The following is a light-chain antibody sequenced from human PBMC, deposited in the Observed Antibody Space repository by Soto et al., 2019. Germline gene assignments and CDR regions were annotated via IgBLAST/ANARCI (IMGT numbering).Light chain of an antibody. CDR2: EGN. CDR1: SSDVGSYNL. V-gene: IGLV2-23*01. J-gene: IGLJ1*01. CDR3: CSYAGTNTFV. Sequence: QSALTQPASVSGSPGQSITISCTGTSSDVGSYNLVSWYQQHPGKAPKLMIYEGNKRPSGVSNRFSGSKSANTASLTISGXXTXXXXDYYCCSYAGTNTFVFGTGTKVTVL.